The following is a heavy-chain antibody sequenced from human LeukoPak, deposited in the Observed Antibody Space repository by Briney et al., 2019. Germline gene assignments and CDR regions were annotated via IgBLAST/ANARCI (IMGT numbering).Heavy chain of an antibody. CDR2: IYYSGST. CDR3: ARGANYDFWIGYYTSFDY. D-gene: IGHD3-3*01. V-gene: IGHV4-59*01. J-gene: IGHJ4*02. CDR1: GGSISSYY. Sequence: SETLSLTCTVSGGSISSYYWSWIRQAPGEGLEWIGYIYYSGSTNYNPSLKSRGTISVDTSKNQFSLKLSCVTAADTAVYYCARGANYDFWIGYYTSFDYWGQGTLVPVPS.